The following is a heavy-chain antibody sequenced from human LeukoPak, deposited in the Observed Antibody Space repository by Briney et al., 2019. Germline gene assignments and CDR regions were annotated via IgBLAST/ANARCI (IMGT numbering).Heavy chain of an antibody. D-gene: IGHD5-24*01. CDR2: ISGGGGTI. CDR1: GFTFSAYS. J-gene: IGHJ6*02. CDR3: AKVKDGYNFRPIRYYYYGMDV. V-gene: IGHV3-48*01. Sequence: GGSLRLSCAASGFTFSAYSMNWVRQAPGKGLEWVSFISGGGGTIYYADSVKGRFTISRDNSKNTLYLQMNSLRAEDTAVYYCAKVKDGYNFRPIRYYYYGMDVWGQGTTVTVSS.